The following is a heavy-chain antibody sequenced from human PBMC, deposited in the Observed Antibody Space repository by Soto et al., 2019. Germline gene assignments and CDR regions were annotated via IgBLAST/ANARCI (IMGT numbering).Heavy chain of an antibody. V-gene: IGHV1-18*01. CDR2: ITPYNGNT. J-gene: IGHJ4*02. CDR1: GCTFRTFG. Sequence: ASVKVSCKASGCTFRTFGISWVRQAPGQGREWMGWITPYNGNTNYALKFQGRIIMTTDTSTDIAYMELRRLTSDDTAVYYCAREGAPSSKSAKSYYRDYWGQGTLVTV. D-gene: IGHD6-13*01. CDR3: AREGAPSSKSAKSYYRDY.